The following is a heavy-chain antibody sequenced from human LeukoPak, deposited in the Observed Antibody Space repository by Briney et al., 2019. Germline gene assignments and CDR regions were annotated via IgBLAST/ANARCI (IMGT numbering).Heavy chain of an antibody. V-gene: IGHV3-7*01. D-gene: IGHD3-16*01. CDR3: ARVRGSYSRDY. J-gene: IGHJ4*02. Sequence: GGSLRLSCAASGFTFSSYWMSWVRQAPGKGLEWVANIKQDETEEYYVDSVKGRFTISRDNAKNSLYLQMSSLRAEDMAVYYCARVRGSYSRDYWGQGILVTVPS. CDR2: IKQDETEE. CDR1: GFTFSSYW.